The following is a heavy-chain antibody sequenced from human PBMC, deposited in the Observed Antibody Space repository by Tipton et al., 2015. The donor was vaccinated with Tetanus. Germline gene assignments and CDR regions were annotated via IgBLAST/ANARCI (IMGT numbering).Heavy chain of an antibody. CDR1: GGSISSGGYY. CDR3: AAAVVRWFVP. Sequence: GLVKPSQTLSLTCTVSGGSISSGGYYWSWIRQHPGKGLEWIGDIYYSGSTYYNPSLKSRVTISVDTSKNQFSLKLNSVTAADTAVYYCAAAVVRWFVPWGQGTLVTVSS. CDR2: IYYSGST. J-gene: IGHJ5*02. D-gene: IGHD6-13*01. V-gene: IGHV4-31*03.